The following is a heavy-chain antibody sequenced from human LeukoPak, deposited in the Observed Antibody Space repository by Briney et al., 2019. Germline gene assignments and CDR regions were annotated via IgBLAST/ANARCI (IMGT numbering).Heavy chain of an antibody. Sequence: GASVKVSCKASGYTFTIYYMHWVRQAPGQGLEWMGIINPSGGSTSYAQKFQGRVTMTRDTSTSTVYMELSSLRSEDTAVYYCAREGSGGSRRPDNYYYYGMDVWGQGTTVTVSS. CDR1: GYTFTIYY. D-gene: IGHD2-15*01. CDR2: INPSGGST. J-gene: IGHJ6*02. V-gene: IGHV1-46*01. CDR3: AREGSGGSRRPDNYYYYGMDV.